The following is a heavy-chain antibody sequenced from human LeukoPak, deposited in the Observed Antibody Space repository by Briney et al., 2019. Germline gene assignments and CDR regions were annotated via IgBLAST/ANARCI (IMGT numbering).Heavy chain of an antibody. CDR1: GFTFSSYE. V-gene: IGHV3-48*03. CDR2: ISSSGSTI. D-gene: IGHD6-19*01. J-gene: IGHJ4*02. CDR3: ARSGVGSGWPFDY. Sequence: PGGSLRLSCAASGFTFSSYEMNWVRQAPGKGLEWVSYISSSGSTIYYADSVKGRFTISRDNAKNSLYLQMNSLRAEDTAVYYRARSGVGSGWPFDYWGQGTLVAVSS.